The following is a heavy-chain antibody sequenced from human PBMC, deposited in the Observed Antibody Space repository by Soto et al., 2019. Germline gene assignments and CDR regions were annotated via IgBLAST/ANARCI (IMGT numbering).Heavy chain of an antibody. D-gene: IGHD3-22*01. CDR3: ARTDYYYDISGYAPDAFDI. CDR1: GGSISRYY. Sequence: SETLSLTCTVSGGSISRYYWSWIRQPPGKGLEWIGYIYYSGSTNYNPSLKSRVTISVDTSKNQFSLKLSSVTAADTAVYYCARTDYYYDISGYAPDAFDIWGRGTMVTVSS. CDR2: IYYSGST. V-gene: IGHV4-59*01. J-gene: IGHJ3*02.